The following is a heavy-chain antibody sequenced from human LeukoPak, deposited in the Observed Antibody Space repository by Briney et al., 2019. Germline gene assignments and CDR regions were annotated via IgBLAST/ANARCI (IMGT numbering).Heavy chain of an antibody. V-gene: IGHV4-34*01. D-gene: IGHD3-22*01. CDR2: INHSGST. J-gene: IGHJ3*02. CDR1: GGSFSIYY. CDR3: ASISQYYYDSSGYYSMVRNAFDI. Sequence: NPSETLSLTCAVYGGSFSIYYWSWIRQPPGKGLEWIGEINHSGSTNYNPSLKSRVTISVDTSKNQFSLKLSSVTAADTAVYYCASISQYYYDSSGYYSMVRNAFDIWGQGTMVTVSS.